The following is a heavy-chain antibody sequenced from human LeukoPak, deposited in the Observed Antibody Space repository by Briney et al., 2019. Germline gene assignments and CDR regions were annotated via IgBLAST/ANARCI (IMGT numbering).Heavy chain of an antibody. V-gene: IGHV4-61*08. J-gene: IGHJ6*02. CDR3: ARVKGGSGYLYYYYGMDV. CDR1: GGSISSGGYS. CDR2: IYYSGST. Sequence: SETLSLTCAVSGGSISSGGYSWSWIRQPPGKGLEWIGYIYYSGSTNYNPSLKSRVTISVDTSKNQFSLKLSSVTAADTAVYYCARVKGGSGYLYYYYGMDVWGQGTTVTVSS. D-gene: IGHD5-12*01.